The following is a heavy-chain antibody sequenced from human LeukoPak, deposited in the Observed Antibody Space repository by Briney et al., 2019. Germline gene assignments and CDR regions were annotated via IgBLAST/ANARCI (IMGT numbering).Heavy chain of an antibody. V-gene: IGHV3-64*02. CDR2: VIGSGSST. CDR3: ARVLPGGSCYDY. Sequence: GGSLRLSCAASGFTFSNYDMSWVRRAPGKGLEWVSTVIGSGSSTYYADSVKGRFTISRDNSKNTLYLQMGSLRAEDMAVYYCARVLPGGSCYDYWGQGTLVTVSS. J-gene: IGHJ4*02. D-gene: IGHD2-15*01. CDR1: GFTFSNYD.